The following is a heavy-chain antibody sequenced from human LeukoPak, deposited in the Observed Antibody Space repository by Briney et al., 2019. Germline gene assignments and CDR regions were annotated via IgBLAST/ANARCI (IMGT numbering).Heavy chain of an antibody. CDR1: GFTFSKYW. Sequence: PGGSLRLSCAASGFTFSKYWMLWVRQAPGKGLGSVSRINTDGTVTTYADSVKGRFTVSRDNADNTMFLQVNSVRDEDTAVYYCATKQWLAPPPDSWGQGTPVTVSS. D-gene: IGHD6-19*01. V-gene: IGHV3-74*01. J-gene: IGHJ4*02. CDR2: INTDGTVT. CDR3: ATKQWLAPPPDS.